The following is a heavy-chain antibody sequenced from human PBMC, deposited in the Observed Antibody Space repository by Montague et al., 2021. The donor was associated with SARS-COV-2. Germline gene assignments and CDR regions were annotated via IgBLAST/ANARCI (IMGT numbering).Heavy chain of an antibody. CDR2: IYYSGST. CDR1: GGSISSSSYY. CDR3: ARQGSGSYYNWFDP. V-gene: IGHV4-39*01. Sequence: SETLSLTRTLSGGSISSSSYYWGWIRQPPGKGLEWIGSIYYSGSTYYXPSLKSRVTISVDTSKNQFSLKLSSVTAADTAVYYRARQGSGSYYNWFDPWGQGTLVTVSS. J-gene: IGHJ5*02. D-gene: IGHD1-26*01.